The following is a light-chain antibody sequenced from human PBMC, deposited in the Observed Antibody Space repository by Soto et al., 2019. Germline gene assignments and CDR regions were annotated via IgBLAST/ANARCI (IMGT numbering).Light chain of an antibody. J-gene: IGLJ1*01. CDR2: DVS. Sequence: QSVLTQPASVSGSPGQSITISCTGTSSHVGGYNYVSWYQQHPGKAPKLMIYDVSHRPSGVSNRFSGAKPGNTASLTISGLQAEDEADYYCSSYTSSSTLLYVFGTGTKVTVL. CDR3: SSYTSSSTLLYV. V-gene: IGLV2-14*01. CDR1: SSHVGGYNY.